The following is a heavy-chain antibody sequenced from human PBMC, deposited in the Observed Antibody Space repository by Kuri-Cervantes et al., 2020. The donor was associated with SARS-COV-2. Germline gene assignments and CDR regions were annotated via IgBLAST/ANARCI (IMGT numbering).Heavy chain of an antibody. V-gene: IGHV3-23*01. CDR3: AKGTFGGVIVSSDY. J-gene: IGHJ4*01. Sequence: GESLKISCAASGFTFSDYYMSWVRQAPGKGLEWVSAISGSGGSTYYADSVKGRFTISRDNSKNTLYLQMNSLRAEDTAVYYCAKGTFGGVIVSSDYWGHGNPV. CDR2: ISGSGGST. D-gene: IGHD3-16*02. CDR1: GFTFSDYY.